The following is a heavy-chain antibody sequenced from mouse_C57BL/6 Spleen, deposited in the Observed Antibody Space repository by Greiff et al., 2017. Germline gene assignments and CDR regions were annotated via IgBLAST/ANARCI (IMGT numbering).Heavy chain of an antibody. CDR1: GYTFTSYW. CDR2: IHPNSGST. D-gene: IGHD2-2*01. J-gene: IGHJ1*03. V-gene: IGHV1-64*01. Sequence: VQLQQPGAELVKPGASVKLSCKASGYTFTSYWMHWVKQRPGQGLEWIGMIHPNSGSTNYNEKFKSKATLTVDKSSSTAYMQLSSLTSEDSAVYYCARSGSIYYGYDDWYFDVWGTGTTVTVSS. CDR3: ARSGSIYYGYDDWYFDV.